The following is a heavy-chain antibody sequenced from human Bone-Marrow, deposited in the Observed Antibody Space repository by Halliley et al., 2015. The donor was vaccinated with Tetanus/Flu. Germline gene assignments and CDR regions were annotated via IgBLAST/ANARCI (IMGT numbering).Heavy chain of an antibody. V-gene: IGHV3-23*01. CDR3: AKDPLWDVSGYDWPPEF. Sequence: IGANGAGTYYADSVRGRFTIPRGNFKNTLFLQMDSLRVEDTAVYYCAKDPLWDVSGYDWPPEFWGLGTLVTVSS. CDR2: IGANGAGT. J-gene: IGHJ1*01. D-gene: IGHD5-12*01.